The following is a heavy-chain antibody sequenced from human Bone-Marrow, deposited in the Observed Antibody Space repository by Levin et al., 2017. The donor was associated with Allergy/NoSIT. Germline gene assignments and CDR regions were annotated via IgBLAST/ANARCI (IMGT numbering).Heavy chain of an antibody. V-gene: IGHV3-15*01. D-gene: IGHD1-7*01. Sequence: AGGSLRLSCVASGLTFTNAWMSWVRQAPGKGLQWVGRIKSKIDGGTTDYAAPVKGRFTISRDDSKKTLYLQMDSLKIEDTAIYYCTTGAGTVGGGPLWGQGTLVIVSS. CDR2: IKSKIDGGTT. J-gene: IGHJ1*01. CDR1: GLTFTNAW. CDR3: TTGAGTVGGGPL.